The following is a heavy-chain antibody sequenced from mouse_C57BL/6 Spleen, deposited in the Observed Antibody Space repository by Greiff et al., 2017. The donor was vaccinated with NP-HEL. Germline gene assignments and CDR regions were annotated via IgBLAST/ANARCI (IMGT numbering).Heavy chain of an antibody. CDR1: GFTFTDYY. V-gene: IGHV7-3*01. J-gene: IGHJ2*01. CDR2: IRNKANGYTT. Sequence: EVKLVESGGGLVQPGGSLSLSCAASGFTFTDYYMSWVRQPPGTALEWLGFIRNKANGYTTEYSASVKGRFTISRDNSQSILYLQMNALRAEDSATYYCARSYYSNYFDYWGQGTTLTVSS. D-gene: IGHD2-5*01. CDR3: ARSYYSNYFDY.